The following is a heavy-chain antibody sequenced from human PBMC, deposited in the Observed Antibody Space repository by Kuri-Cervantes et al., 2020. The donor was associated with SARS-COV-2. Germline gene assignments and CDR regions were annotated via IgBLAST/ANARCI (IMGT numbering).Heavy chain of an antibody. CDR3: ARVVAVHYYYGMDV. Sequence: SETLSLTCTVSGGSISSYYWSWIRQPPGKGLEWVGYIYYSGSTYYNPSLKSLVTISVDTSKNQFSLKLSSVTAADTAVYYCARVVAVHYYYGMDVWGQGTTVTVSS. CDR2: IYYSGST. J-gene: IGHJ6*02. V-gene: IGHV4-59*06. D-gene: IGHD2-15*01. CDR1: GGSISSYY.